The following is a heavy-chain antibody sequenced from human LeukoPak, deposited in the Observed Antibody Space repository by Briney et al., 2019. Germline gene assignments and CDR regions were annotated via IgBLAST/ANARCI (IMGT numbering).Heavy chain of an antibody. V-gene: IGHV4-31*03. CDR2: IYYSGST. Sequence: SQTLSLTCTVSGGSISSGGYYWSWIRQHPGKGLEWIGYIYYSGSTSYNPSLKSRVTISVDTSKNQLSLKLSSVTAADTAVYYCARDIGSAYSPGWGQGTLVTVSA. CDR1: GGSISSGGYY. D-gene: IGHD3-22*01. J-gene: IGHJ4*02. CDR3: ARDIGSAYSPG.